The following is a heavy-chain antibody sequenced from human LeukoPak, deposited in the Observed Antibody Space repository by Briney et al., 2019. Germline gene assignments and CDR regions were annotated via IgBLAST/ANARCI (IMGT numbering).Heavy chain of an antibody. CDR1: GYSFTNYW. J-gene: IGHJ5*02. Sequence: GESLKISCKGSGYSFTNYWIGWVRQMPGKGLEGMGIIYPGDSDITYSPSFQGQVTISAEKSISTAYLQWSSLKASDTAIYYCARRYCSGGSCYRNWFDPWGQGTLVTVSS. D-gene: IGHD2-15*01. CDR3: ARRYCSGGSCYRNWFDP. V-gene: IGHV5-51*01. CDR2: IYPGDSDI.